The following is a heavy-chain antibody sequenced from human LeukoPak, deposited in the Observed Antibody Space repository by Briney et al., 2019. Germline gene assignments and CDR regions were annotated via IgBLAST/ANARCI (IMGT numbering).Heavy chain of an antibody. V-gene: IGHV6-1*01. CDR3: ARETTVEYLNSWGYFYY. Sequence: SQTLSLTCAISGDSVSNNSVAWNWLRQSPSRDLEWLGRTYYRSKWYNDYAISVKSRITINPDTSRNQFSLLLNSVTPEDTAVYYCARETTVEYLNSWGYFYYWGRGTLVTVSS. CDR1: GDSVSNNSVA. CDR2: TYYRSKWYN. D-gene: IGHD1-1*01. J-gene: IGHJ4*02.